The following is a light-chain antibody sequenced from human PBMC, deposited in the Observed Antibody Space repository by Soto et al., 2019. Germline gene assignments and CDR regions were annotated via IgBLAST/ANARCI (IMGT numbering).Light chain of an antibody. CDR1: QNVGRW. CDR3: QQARSFPVT. V-gene: IGKV1D-12*01. CDR2: ATS. J-gene: IGKJ5*01. Sequence: DIQMTQSPSSLSASVGDTVTITCRSSQNVGRWLAWYQQKPGKAPRLLIFATSTWDSGVPARFSGSGSGTDFTLTITSLQSEDFAFYYCQQARSFPVTFGQGTRLDIK.